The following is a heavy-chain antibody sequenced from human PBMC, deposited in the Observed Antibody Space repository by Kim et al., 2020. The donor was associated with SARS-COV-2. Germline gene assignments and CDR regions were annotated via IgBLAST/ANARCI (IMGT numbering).Heavy chain of an antibody. CDR2: ISSSSSTI. CDR3: ARGAGSYSIDVFDI. D-gene: IGHD3-10*01. J-gene: IGHJ3*02. V-gene: IGHV3-48*04. Sequence: GGSLRLSCAASGFTFSNYNMNWVRQAPGKGLEWVSYISSSSSTIYYADSVKGRFPISRDNAKNSLYLQMNSLRAEDTAVYYCARGAGSYSIDVFDIWGQGTMVTVSS. CDR1: GFTFSNYN.